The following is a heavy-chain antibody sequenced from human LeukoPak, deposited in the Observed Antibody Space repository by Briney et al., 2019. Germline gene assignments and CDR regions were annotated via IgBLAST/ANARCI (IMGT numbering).Heavy chain of an antibody. V-gene: IGHV1-8*01. CDR3: ARAFGYCSGGSCYSYDAFDI. CDR2: MNPNSGNT. J-gene: IGHJ3*02. D-gene: IGHD2-15*01. Sequence: ASVKVSCKASGYTFTSYDINWVRQATGQGLEWMGWMNPNSGNTGYAQKFQGRVTMTRNTSISTAYMELSSLRSEDTAVYYCARAFGYCSGGSCYSYDAFDIWGQGTMVTVSS. CDR1: GYTFTSYD.